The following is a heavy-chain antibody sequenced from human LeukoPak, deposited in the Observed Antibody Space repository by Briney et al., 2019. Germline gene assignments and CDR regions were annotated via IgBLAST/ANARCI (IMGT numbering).Heavy chain of an antibody. CDR1: GGSISSSSYY. J-gene: IGHJ5*02. Sequence: SETLSLTCTVSGGSISSSSYYWGWIRQPPGKGLEWIGSIYYSGSTYYNPSLKGRVTISVDTSKNQFSLKLSSVTAADTAVYYCARDTYYYGSGSYYNERNWFDPWGQGTLVTVSS. V-gene: IGHV4-39*02. CDR2: IYYSGST. D-gene: IGHD3-10*01. CDR3: ARDTYYYGSGSYYNERNWFDP.